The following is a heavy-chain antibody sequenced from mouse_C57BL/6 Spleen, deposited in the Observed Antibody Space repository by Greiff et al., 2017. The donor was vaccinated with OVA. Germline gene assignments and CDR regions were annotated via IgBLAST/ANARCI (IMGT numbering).Heavy chain of an antibody. V-gene: IGHV5-17*01. CDR2: ISSGSSTI. D-gene: IGHD1-1*01. CDR1: GFTFSDYG. Sequence: EVKLMESGGGLVKPGGSLKLSCAASGFTFSDYGMHWVRQAPEKGLEWVAYISSGSSTIYYADTVKGRFTISRDNAKNTLFLQMTSLRSEDTAMYYCARGYGSRDFDYWGQGTTLTVSS. CDR3: ARGYGSRDFDY. J-gene: IGHJ2*01.